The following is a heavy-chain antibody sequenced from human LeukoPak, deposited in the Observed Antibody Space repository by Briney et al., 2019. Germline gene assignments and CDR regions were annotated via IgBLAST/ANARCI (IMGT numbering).Heavy chain of an antibody. D-gene: IGHD3-3*01. V-gene: IGHV4-4*07. CDR3: ARERFDFWSGYYTEAKYYFDY. J-gene: IGHJ4*02. CDR1: GGSISSYY. Sequence: SETVSLTCTVSGGSISSYYWSWIRQPAGKGLEWIGRIYTSGSTNYNPSLKSRVTMSVDTSKNQFSLKLSSVTAADTAVYYCARERFDFWSGYYTEAKYYFDYWGQGTLVTVSS. CDR2: IYTSGST.